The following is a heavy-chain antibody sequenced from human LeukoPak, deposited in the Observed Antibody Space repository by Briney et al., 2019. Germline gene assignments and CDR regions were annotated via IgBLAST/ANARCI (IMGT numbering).Heavy chain of an antibody. CDR2: INHSGST. CDR1: GGSFSGYY. Sequence: SETLSLTCAVHGGSFSGYYWSWIRQPPGKGLEWIGEINHSGSTNYNPSLKSRVTISVDTSKNQFSLKLSSVTAADTAVYYCARGKPRYDFWSGYYRLAFDYWGQGTLVTVSS. J-gene: IGHJ4*02. V-gene: IGHV4-34*01. D-gene: IGHD3-3*01. CDR3: ARGKPRYDFWSGYYRLAFDY.